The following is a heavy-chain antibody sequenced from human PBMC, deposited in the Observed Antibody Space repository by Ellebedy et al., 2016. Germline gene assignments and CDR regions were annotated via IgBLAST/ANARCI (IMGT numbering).Heavy chain of an antibody. Sequence: GESLKISXKGSGYNFTSHWIAWVRQMPGKGLERMGIIYPGDSDIRYNPSFRGQVTISADNSINTAYLQWTSLKASDTALYYCAKGLRFGGSSYDVFDIWGLGAMVTVSS. CDR2: IYPGDSDI. CDR1: GYNFTSHW. CDR3: AKGLRFGGSSYDVFDI. V-gene: IGHV5-51*01. D-gene: IGHD2-15*01. J-gene: IGHJ3*02.